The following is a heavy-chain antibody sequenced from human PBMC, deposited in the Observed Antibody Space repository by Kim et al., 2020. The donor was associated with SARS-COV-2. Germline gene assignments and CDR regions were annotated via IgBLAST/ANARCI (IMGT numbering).Heavy chain of an antibody. Sequence: GWSLRLSCAASGFTFSSYGMHWVRQAPGKGLEWVAVIWYDGSNKYYADSVKGRFTISRDNSKNTLYLQMNSLRAEDTAVYYCAKDQAKAVAGTRYYFDYWGQGTLVTVSS. CDR1: GFTFSSYG. CDR3: AKDQAKAVAGTRYYFDY. V-gene: IGHV3-33*06. D-gene: IGHD6-19*01. CDR2: IWYDGSNK. J-gene: IGHJ4*02.